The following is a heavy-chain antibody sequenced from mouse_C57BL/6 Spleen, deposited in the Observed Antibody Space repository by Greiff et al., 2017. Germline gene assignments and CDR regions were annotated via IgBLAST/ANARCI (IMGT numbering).Heavy chain of an antibody. CDR1: GFTFSDYY. Sequence: EVQRVESEGGLVQPGSSMKLSCTASGFTFSDYYMAWVRQVPEKGLEWVANINYDGSSTYYLDSLKSRFIISRDNAKNILYLQMSSLKSEDTATYYCAREEDGYAMDYWGQGTSGTVSS. CDR3: AREEDGYAMDY. J-gene: IGHJ4*01. D-gene: IGHD2-3*01. V-gene: IGHV5-16*01. CDR2: INYDGSST.